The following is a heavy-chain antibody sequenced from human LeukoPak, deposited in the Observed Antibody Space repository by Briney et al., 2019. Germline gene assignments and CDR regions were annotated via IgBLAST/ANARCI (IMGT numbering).Heavy chain of an antibody. CDR1: GGSISSYY. D-gene: IGHD6-19*01. V-gene: IGHV4-59*01. CDR3: ARAPYTSGLDFFNI. J-gene: IGHJ3*02. Sequence: SETLSLTCTVSGGSISSYYWSWIRRPPGKGLEWIGYIYYSGSTNYNPSLKSRVTISVDTSKNQFSLKLTSMTTADTAVYYCARAPYTSGLDFFNIWGQGPLVTV. CDR2: IYYSGST.